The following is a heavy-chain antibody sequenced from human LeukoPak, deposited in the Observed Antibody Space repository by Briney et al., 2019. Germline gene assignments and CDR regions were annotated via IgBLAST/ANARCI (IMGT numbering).Heavy chain of an antibody. CDR3: ARAAIWNNYHYPFDV. D-gene: IGHD3-10*01. V-gene: IGHV4-61*09. Sequence: SETLSLTCTVSAGSFTSGSDYWSWIRQPAGKRLEWIGHIDTSGSSTFNPSLKSRVTMSLDTSRNEFYLKLNSVAAADTAIYYCARAAIWNNYHYPFDVWGLGTMVSVSS. CDR2: IDTSGSS. J-gene: IGHJ3*01. CDR1: AGSFTSGSDY.